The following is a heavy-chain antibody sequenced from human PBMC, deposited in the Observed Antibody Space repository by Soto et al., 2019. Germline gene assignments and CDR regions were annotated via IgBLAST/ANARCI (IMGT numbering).Heavy chain of an antibody. V-gene: IGHV1-69*01. CDR3: ARGGSGYTWFNEF. Sequence: QEQLVQSGAEVKKPGSSVKVSCKAAGGLFSSYPISWVRQVTGQGLEWMGGIIPVFQTAYYTQRFQGRVKINAEESTNTAYMELSSLRAEDTAIYYCARGGSGYTWFNEFWGKGTLVTGSS. J-gene: IGHJ4*02. CDR1: GGLFSSYP. CDR2: IIPVFQTA. D-gene: IGHD3-22*01.